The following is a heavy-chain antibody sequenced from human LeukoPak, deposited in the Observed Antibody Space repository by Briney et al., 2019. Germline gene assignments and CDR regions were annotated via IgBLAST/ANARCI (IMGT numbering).Heavy chain of an antibody. V-gene: IGHV7-4-1*02. CDR1: GYTFTTYA. D-gene: IGHD6-13*01. CDR2: INTKTGSP. J-gene: IGHJ4*02. Sequence: GASVKVSCKASGYTFTTYAMNWVRQAPGQGLEWMGWINTKTGSPSYAQGFTGRFVFSLDTSVSTAYLQISSLEAEDTAVYYCARTYSTNWHNIDYWGQGTLVTVSS. CDR3: ARTYSTNWHNIDY.